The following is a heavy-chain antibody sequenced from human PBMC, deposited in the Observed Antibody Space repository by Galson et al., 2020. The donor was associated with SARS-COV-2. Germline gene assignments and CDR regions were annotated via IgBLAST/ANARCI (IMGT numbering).Heavy chain of an antibody. Sequence: SQTLSLTCIVSGGSISSYQWSWIRQPPGKGLEWIGYMYYSESTNYNPSLRSRVTISLDTAKNQFSLKLSSVTAADTAVYYCVREPPGQYNDAFDIWGQGTLVTVSS. CDR3: VREPPGQYNDAFDI. J-gene: IGHJ3*02. CDR1: GGSISSYQ. D-gene: IGHD1-20*01. CDR2: MYYSEST. V-gene: IGHV4-59*01.